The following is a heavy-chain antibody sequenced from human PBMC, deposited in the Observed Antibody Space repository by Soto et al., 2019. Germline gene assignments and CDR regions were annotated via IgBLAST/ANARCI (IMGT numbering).Heavy chain of an antibody. D-gene: IGHD2-2*01. V-gene: IGHV4-39*01. CDR1: GGSISSYY. Sequence: SETLSLTCTVSGGSISSYYWGWIRQPPGKGLEWIGSIYYSGSTYYNPSLKSRVTISVDTSKNQFSLKLSSVTAADTAVYYCARGSSTSSRWFDPWGQGTLVTVSS. J-gene: IGHJ5*02. CDR3: ARGSSTSSRWFDP. CDR2: IYYSGST.